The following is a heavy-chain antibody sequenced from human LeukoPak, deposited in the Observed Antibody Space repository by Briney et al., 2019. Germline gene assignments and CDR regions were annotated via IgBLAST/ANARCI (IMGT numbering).Heavy chain of an antibody. V-gene: IGHV3-30*18. CDR2: ISYDGSNK. CDR3: AKDGSSWYFDY. CDR1: GFTFSSYG. J-gene: IGHJ4*02. D-gene: IGHD6-13*01. Sequence: GGSLRLSCAASGFTFSSYGMHWVRQAPGKGLEWVAVISYDGSNKYYADSVKGRFTISRVNSKNTLYLQMNSLRAEDTAVYYCAKDGSSWYFDYWGQGTLVTVSS.